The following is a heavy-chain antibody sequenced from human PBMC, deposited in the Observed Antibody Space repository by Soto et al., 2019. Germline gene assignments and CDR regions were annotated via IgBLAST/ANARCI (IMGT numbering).Heavy chain of an antibody. D-gene: IGHD1-1*01. CDR2: IYYSGST. J-gene: IGHJ6*02. CDR1: GGSISSSSYY. CDR3: ARAEPPYYGMDV. V-gene: IGHV4-39*07. Sequence: SETLSLTCTVSGGSISSSSYYWGWIRQPPGKGLEWIGSIYYSGSTYYNPSLKSRVTISVDTSKNQFSLKLSSVTAADTAVYYCARAEPPYYGMDVWGQGTLVTVSS.